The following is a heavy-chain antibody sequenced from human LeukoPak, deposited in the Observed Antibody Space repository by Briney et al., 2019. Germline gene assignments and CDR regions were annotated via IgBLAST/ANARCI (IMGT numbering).Heavy chain of an antibody. D-gene: IGHD5-12*01. CDR3: ARDGYSGNDGL. V-gene: IGHV4-59*01. J-gene: IGHJ4*02. CDR1: GGSISNYY. CDR2: IYHSGST. Sequence: PSETLSLTCTVSGGSISNYYWSWIRQPPGKGLEWIGYIYHSGSTNYSPSLKSRVTISVDTSKNQFSLRLSSVTAADTAVYYCARDGYSGNDGLWGQGTLVTVSS.